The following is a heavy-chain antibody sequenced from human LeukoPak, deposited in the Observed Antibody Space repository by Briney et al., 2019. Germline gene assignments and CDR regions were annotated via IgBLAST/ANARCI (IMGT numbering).Heavy chain of an antibody. J-gene: IGHJ4*02. CDR1: GFTFSSHW. CDR2: ISRDGRST. Sequence: KPGGSLRLSCAASGFTFSSHWMHWVRQVPGEGLVWVSRISRDGRSTAYADSVKGRFTISRDNAKNTLYLQMNSLRAEDTAVYYCTSDTVDTSLGIDYWGLGTLVTVSS. V-gene: IGHV3-74*01. CDR3: TSDTVDTSLGIDY. D-gene: IGHD5-18*01.